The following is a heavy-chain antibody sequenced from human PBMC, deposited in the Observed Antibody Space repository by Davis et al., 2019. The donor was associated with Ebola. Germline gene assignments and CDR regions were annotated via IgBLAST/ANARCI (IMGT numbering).Heavy chain of an antibody. CDR2: ISLNSGYI. Sequence: SLKISCSASGFPFDEYAMHLVRQAPGKGLGWVPGISLNSGYISYADSVRGRFTISRDNAKNSLHLQMNKLRTEDTAVYFGSKDKSRGGLISSYYGMDVWGKGTMVTVSS. D-gene: IGHD2-8*01. V-gene: IGHV3-9*01. J-gene: IGHJ6*04. CDR1: GFPFDEYA. CDR3: SKDKSRGGLISSYYGMDV.